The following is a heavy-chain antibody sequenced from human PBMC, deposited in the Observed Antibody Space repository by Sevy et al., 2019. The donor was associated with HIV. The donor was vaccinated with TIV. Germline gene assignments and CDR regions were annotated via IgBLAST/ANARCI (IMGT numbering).Heavy chain of an antibody. CDR1: GFMFSNYA. J-gene: IGHJ4*02. CDR2: ISGTGGSGDKT. CDR3: ARKYDSSGYFDY. Sequence: GGSLRLSCAASGFMFSNYAMNWVRQAPGKGLEWVAGISGTGGSGDKTNYADSVKGRFTISRDDSKNSLYIQLNSLRAEDTAIYYCARKYDSSGYFDYWGQGTLVTVSS. V-gene: IGHV3-23*01. D-gene: IGHD3-22*01.